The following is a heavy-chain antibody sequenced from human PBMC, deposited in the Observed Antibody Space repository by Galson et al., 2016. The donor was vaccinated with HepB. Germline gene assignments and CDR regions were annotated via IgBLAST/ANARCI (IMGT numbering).Heavy chain of an antibody. CDR3: ARRHGGGRLHWYFDL. CDR1: GYKFTSDW. D-gene: IGHD2-15*01. J-gene: IGHJ2*01. CDR2: IYIGDSDT. Sequence: QSGAEVKKPGESLKISCKGSGYKFTSDWIAWVRQMPGKGLEWMGIIYIGDSDTRYSPSFQGQVTISADKSISTVYLQWNSLKASDTAMYYCARRHGGGRLHWYFDLWGRGTLVTVSS. V-gene: IGHV5-51*01.